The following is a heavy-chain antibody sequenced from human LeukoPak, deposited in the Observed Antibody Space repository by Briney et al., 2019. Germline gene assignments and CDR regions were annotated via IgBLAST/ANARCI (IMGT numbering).Heavy chain of an antibody. CDR2: ISAYNGNT. D-gene: IGHD6-13*01. CDR1: GYTFTSYG. J-gene: IGHJ6*03. Sequence: GASVKVSCKASGYTFTSYGISWVRQAPGQGREWMGWISAYNGNTNYAQKLQGRVTMTTGTSTSTAYMELRSLRSDDTAVYYCARDLSSSSWYYYYYYMDVWGKGTTVTVSS. V-gene: IGHV1-18*01. CDR3: ARDLSSSSWYYYYYYMDV.